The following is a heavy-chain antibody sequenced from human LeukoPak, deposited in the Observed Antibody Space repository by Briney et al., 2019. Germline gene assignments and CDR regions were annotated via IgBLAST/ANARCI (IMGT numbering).Heavy chain of an antibody. CDR3: ARGGDRRGFYY. Sequence: PSETLSLTCIVSGGSISSGGYYWSWIRQHPGKGLEWIGYIYDSGTTYYNPSLKSRVSISVDTSKNQFSLKLSSVTAADTAVYYCARGGDRRGFYYWGQGTLVTVSS. CDR2: IYDSGTT. CDR1: GGSISSGGYY. J-gene: IGHJ4*02. V-gene: IGHV4-31*03. D-gene: IGHD1-14*01.